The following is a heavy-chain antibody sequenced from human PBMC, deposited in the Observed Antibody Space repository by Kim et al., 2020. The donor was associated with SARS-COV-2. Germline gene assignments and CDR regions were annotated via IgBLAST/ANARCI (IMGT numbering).Heavy chain of an antibody. CDR3: ARLVTGENAFDI. D-gene: IGHD6-19*01. V-gene: IGHV3-9*01. J-gene: IGHJ3*02. Sequence: GYADSVKGRFTISRDNAKNSLYLQMNSLRAEDTALYYCARLVTGENAFDIWGQGTMVTVSS.